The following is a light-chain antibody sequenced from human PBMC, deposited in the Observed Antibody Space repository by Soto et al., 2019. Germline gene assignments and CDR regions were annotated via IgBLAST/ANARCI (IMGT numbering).Light chain of an antibody. CDR3: QQYGSSPTT. CDR2: QTS. J-gene: IGKJ1*01. Sequence: EIFLTQSPSTLSSLPHDLVTLSCRASQYINTRLAWYQHRPGQAPRLLIYQTSIRAAGIPARFSASGSGTDFTLTISRLEPEDFAVYYCQQYGSSPTTFGQGTKVDIK. CDR1: QYINTR. V-gene: IGKV3-20*01.